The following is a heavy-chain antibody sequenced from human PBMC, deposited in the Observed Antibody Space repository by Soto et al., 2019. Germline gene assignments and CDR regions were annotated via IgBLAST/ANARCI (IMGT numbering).Heavy chain of an antibody. CDR3: ARERDETTVVTPRSSLHYYYYGMDV. V-gene: IGHV3-48*02. CDR2: ISSSSSTI. Sequence: GGSLRLSCAASGFTFSSYSMNWVRQAPGKGLEWVSYISSSSSTIYYADSVKGRFTISRDNAKNSLYLQMNSLRDEDTAVYYCARERDETTVVTPRSSLHYYYYGMDVWGQGTTVTVSS. J-gene: IGHJ6*02. D-gene: IGHD4-17*01. CDR1: GFTFSSYS.